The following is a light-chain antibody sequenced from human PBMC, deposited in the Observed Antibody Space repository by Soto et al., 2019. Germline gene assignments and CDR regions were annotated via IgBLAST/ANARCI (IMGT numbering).Light chain of an antibody. V-gene: IGKV1-5*03. CDR2: QAS. CDR1: QSISSW. CDR3: QQYNTYLRT. Sequence: DIQMTQSPSTLSASVGDRVNITCRASQSISSWLAWYQQKPGKAPKLLISQASNLESGVPSRFSGSGSGTEFPLTINNLQPEDFAIYYCQQYNTYLRTFGQGTKVEVK. J-gene: IGKJ1*01.